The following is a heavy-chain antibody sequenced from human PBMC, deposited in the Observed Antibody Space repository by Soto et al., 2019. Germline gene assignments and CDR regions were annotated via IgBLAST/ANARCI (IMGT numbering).Heavy chain of an antibody. CDR2: ISSSGSTI. D-gene: IGHD2-15*01. V-gene: IGHV3-11*01. J-gene: IGHJ3*02. CDR1: GFTFSDYY. CDR3: ARDPLSIAATFRYDAFDI. Sequence: GGSLRLSCAASGFTFSDYYMSWIRQAPGKGLEWVSYISSSGSTIYYADSVKGRFTISRDNAKNSLYLQMNSLRAEDTAVYYCARDPLSIAATFRYDAFDIWGQGTMVTVSS.